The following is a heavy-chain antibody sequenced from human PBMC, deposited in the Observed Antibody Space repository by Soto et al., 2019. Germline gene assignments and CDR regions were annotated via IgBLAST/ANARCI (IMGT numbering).Heavy chain of an antibody. CDR3: ARRTVNIRTFYSGLKTHCFDP. CDR1: GDSMSSSDYY. D-gene: IGHD6-19*01. J-gene: IGHJ5*02. V-gene: IGHV4-39*01. CDR2: IYYSGST. Sequence: PSETLSLTCAVSGDSMSSSDYYWGWIRQPPGKGLEWIGSIYYSGSTYYNPSLQSRVAISVDTSKNQFSLKLKSVTAADTAIYYCARRTVNIRTFYSGLKTHCFDPWGQGTLVTVSS.